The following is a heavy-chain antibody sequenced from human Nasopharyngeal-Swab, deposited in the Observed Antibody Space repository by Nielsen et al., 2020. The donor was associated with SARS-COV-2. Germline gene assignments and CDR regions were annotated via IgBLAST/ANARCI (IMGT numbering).Heavy chain of an antibody. CDR1: GGSISSSSYY. CDR2: IYYSGST. Sequence: SETLSLTCTVSGGSISSSSYYWGWIRQPPGKGLEWIGSIYYSGSTYYNPSLKSRVTISVDTSKNQFSLKLSSVTAADTAVYYCARDLSGGWPEYYFDYWGQGTLVTVSS. D-gene: IGHD3-10*01. J-gene: IGHJ4*02. CDR3: ARDLSGGWPEYYFDY. V-gene: IGHV4-39*07.